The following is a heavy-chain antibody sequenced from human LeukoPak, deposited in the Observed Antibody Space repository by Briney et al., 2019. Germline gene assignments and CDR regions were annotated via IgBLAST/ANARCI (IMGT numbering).Heavy chain of an antibody. CDR1: GYTFKTYA. CDR2: INPSNGNP. CDR3: ARDTPDGRVTKFDY. D-gene: IGHD4-17*01. V-gene: IGHV7-4-1*02. Sequence: GASVKVSCKRSGYTFKTYAINWLRQVPGQGLEWVGWINPSNGNPTYAQGFTGRFVFSLDTSVSTAFLHISSLQIEDTAVYYCARDTPDGRVTKFDYWGQGTLVTVSS. J-gene: IGHJ4*02.